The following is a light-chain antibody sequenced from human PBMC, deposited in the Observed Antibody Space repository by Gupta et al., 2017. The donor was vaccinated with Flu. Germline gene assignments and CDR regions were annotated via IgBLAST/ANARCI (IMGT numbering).Light chain of an antibody. Sequence: TTIDIGAYNYVSCYQQYPAKPPRILIDEVDKRPPVVPDRFSCSKSAKTALLIVAVLQEEEEADYHYCSYAGRNTWVFGGGTKVTVL. CDR1: TIDIGAYNY. CDR2: EVD. J-gene: IGLJ3*02. CDR3: CSYAGRNTWV. V-gene: IGLV2-8*01.